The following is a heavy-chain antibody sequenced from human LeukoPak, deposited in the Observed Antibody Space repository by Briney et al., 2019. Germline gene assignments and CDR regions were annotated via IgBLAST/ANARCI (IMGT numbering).Heavy chain of an antibody. D-gene: IGHD3-16*02. CDR3: ASEGEGVIF. V-gene: IGHV1-69*13. CDR1: GGTFSSYA. Sequence: RRASVKVSCKASGGTFSSYAISWVRQAPGQGLEWMGGIIPIFGTANYAQKFQGRVTITADESTSTAYMELSSLRSEDTAVYYCASEGEGVIFWGQGTLVTVSS. J-gene: IGHJ4*02. CDR2: IIPIFGTA.